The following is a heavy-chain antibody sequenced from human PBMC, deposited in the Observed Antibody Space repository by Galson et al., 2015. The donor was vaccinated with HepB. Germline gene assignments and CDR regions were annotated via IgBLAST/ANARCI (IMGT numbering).Heavy chain of an antibody. CDR1: GFTVSSNY. Sequence: SLRLSCAASGFTVSSNYMSWVRQAPGKGLEWVSVIYSGGSTYYADSVKGRFTISRDNSKNTLYLQMNSLRAEDTAVYYCARDPSGSYYYYYGMDVWGQGTTVTVSS. D-gene: IGHD1-26*01. V-gene: IGHV3-66*01. CDR3: ARDPSGSYYYYYGMDV. J-gene: IGHJ6*02. CDR2: IYSGGST.